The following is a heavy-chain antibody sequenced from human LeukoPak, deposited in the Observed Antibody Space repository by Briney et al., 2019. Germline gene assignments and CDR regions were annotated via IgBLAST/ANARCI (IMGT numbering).Heavy chain of an antibody. CDR2: IYTIGST. CDR3: ARVTYFYGSGSDGHWFDP. CDR1: GDSISGYY. V-gene: IGHV4-4*07. Sequence: SETLPLTCTVSGDSISGYYWTWIRQPAGKGLEWIGRIYTIGSTNYNPSLKSRVTMSVDTSKNQFSLKLRSVTAADTAVYYCARVTYFYGSGSDGHWFDPWGQGTLVTVSS. J-gene: IGHJ5*02. D-gene: IGHD3-10*01.